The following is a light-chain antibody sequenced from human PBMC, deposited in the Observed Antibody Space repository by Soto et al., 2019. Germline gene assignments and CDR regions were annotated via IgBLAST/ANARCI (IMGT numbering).Light chain of an antibody. CDR1: QSVSSN. Sequence: EIVMTQSPATLSVSPRERATLSCRASQSVSSNLAWYQQKPGQAPRLLIYDASNRATGIPARFSGSGSGTDFTLTISSLEPEDFAVYFCQQYNKWPPWTFGHGTKVDI. J-gene: IGKJ1*01. V-gene: IGKV3D-15*01. CDR3: QQYNKWPPWT. CDR2: DAS.